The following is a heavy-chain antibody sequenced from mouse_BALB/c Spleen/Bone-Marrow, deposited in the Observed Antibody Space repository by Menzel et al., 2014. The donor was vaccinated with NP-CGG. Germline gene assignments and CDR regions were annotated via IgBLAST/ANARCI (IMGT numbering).Heavy chain of an antibody. J-gene: IGHJ4*01. CDR1: GFNIKDTY. V-gene: IGHV14-3*02. CDR3: ARDPPYAMDY. CDR2: IDPANGNT. Sequence: EVQLQQSGAELVKPGASVKLSCTASGFNIKDTYMHWVKHRPEQGLEWIGRIDPANGNTKYDPKFQGKATITADTSSNTAYLQLSSLTSEDTAVYYCARDPPYAMDYWGQGTSVTVSS.